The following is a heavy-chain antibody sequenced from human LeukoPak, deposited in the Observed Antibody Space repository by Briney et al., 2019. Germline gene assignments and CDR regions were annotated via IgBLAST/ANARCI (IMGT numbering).Heavy chain of an antibody. Sequence: ASVKVSCKASGYTFTGYYMHWVRQAPGQGLEWMGWINPNSGGTNYAQKFQGRVTMTRDTSISTAYMELSRLRSDDTAVYYCARVHSPKYYYYMDVWGKGTTVTVSS. V-gene: IGHV1-2*02. CDR3: ARVHSPKYYYYMDV. CDR2: INPNSGGT. CDR1: GYTFTGYY. J-gene: IGHJ6*03.